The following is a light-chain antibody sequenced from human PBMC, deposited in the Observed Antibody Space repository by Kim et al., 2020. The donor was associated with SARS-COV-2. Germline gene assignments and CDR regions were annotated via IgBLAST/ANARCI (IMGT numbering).Light chain of an antibody. CDR3: NSRDSSGNHLV. CDR1: SLRSSY. Sequence: SSELTQDPAVSVALGQTVRITCQGDSLRSSYASWYQQKPGQAPVLVIYGKNNRPSGIPDRFSGSSSGNTASLTITGAQAEEEADYYCNSRDSSGNHLVFGGGTQLTVL. CDR2: GKN. V-gene: IGLV3-19*01. J-gene: IGLJ2*01.